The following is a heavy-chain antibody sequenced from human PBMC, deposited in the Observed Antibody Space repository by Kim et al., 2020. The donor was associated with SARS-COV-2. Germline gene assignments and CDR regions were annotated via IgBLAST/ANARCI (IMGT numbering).Heavy chain of an antibody. CDR1: GFTFDTYA. CDR3: AKVVVMDGYNYYYYYGMDD. D-gene: IGHD3-22*01. V-gene: IGHV3-23*01. CDR2: ISGNGVNK. Sequence: GGSLRLSCVASGFTFDTYAMSWVRQAPGKGLEWVSVISGNGVNKFYADSVRGRLTVSRDNSKNTLYLQMNSLRDEDTALYYCAKVVVMDGYNYYYYYGMDDWGQGTAVTVSS. J-gene: IGHJ6*02.